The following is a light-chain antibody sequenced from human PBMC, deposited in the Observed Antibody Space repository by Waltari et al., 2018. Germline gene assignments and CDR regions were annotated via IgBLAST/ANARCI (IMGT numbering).Light chain of an antibody. CDR3: CSYAGSNNVV. CDR1: SGDIGGYNF. J-gene: IGLJ3*02. Sequence: QSALTQPPPASGSPGQSVTISCTGTSGDIGGYNFVSWYHQHPGKAPNVGIYDVTKRPSGVPDRFSGSKSGKTASLTVSGLQSGDEADYYCCSYAGSNNVVFGGGTKLTVL. V-gene: IGLV2-8*01. CDR2: DVT.